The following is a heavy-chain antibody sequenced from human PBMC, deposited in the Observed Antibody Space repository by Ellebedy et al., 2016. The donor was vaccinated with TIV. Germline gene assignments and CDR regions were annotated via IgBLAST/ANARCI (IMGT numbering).Heavy chain of an antibody. D-gene: IGHD2-2*03. V-gene: IGHV3-7*03. CDR2: IKQDGSDK. Sequence: GESLKISCAASGFTFSSYWMTWVRQAPGKGLEWVAHIKQDGSDKNYMDSVKCRFSISRDNSKNSLYLQMDSLTAEDTAVYYCVRGSGYCTSNTYSDNWGQGTLVTVSS. CDR3: VRGSGYCTSNTYSDN. J-gene: IGHJ4*02. CDR1: GFTFSSYW.